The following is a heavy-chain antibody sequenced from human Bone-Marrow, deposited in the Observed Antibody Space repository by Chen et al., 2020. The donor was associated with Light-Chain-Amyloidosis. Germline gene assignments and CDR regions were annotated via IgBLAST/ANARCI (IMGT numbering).Heavy chain of an antibody. V-gene: IGHV3-21*01. J-gene: IGHJ3*02. Sequence: EVHLVESGGGLVKPGGSLRLSCAGSNFTFDVYTMNWVRLTPGKGLEWVSAVSSSSSSTYYADSVRGRFTTSRDNADNSLTLHMDDLRVEDAGVYFCAKEMGIHNGAFESWGRGTVVTVSS. D-gene: IGHD2-8*01. CDR2: VSSSSSST. CDR3: AKEMGIHNGAFES. CDR1: NFTFDVYT.